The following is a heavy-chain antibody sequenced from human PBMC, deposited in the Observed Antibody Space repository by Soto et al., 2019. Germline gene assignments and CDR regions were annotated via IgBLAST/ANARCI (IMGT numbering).Heavy chain of an antibody. Sequence: PGGSLRLSCAASGFTFSSYSMNWVRQAPGKGLEWVSSISSSSSYIYYADSVKGRFTISRDNAKNSLYLQMNSLRAEDTAVYYCARVDCSGGSCYFETGDYYYYMDVWGKGTTVTVSS. CDR1: GFTFSSYS. D-gene: IGHD2-15*01. CDR2: ISSSSSYI. V-gene: IGHV3-21*01. CDR3: ARVDCSGGSCYFETGDYYYYMDV. J-gene: IGHJ6*03.